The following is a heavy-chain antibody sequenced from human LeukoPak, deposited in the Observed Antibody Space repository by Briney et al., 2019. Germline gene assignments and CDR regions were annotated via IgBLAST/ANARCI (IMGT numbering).Heavy chain of an antibody. CDR1: GGSFSGYY. CDR2: INHSGST. J-gene: IGHJ5*02. Sequence: SETLSLTCAVYGGSFSGYYWSWIRQPPGKGLEWIGEINHSGSTNYNPSLKGRVTISVDTSKNQFSLKLSSVTAADTAVYYCARGRKYQLLYWFDPWGQGTLVTVSS. D-gene: IGHD2-2*01. V-gene: IGHV4-34*01. CDR3: ARGRKYQLLYWFDP.